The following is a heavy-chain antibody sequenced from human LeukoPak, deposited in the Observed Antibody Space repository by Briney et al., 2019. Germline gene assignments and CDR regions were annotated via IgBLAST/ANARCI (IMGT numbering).Heavy chain of an antibody. CDR3: ARESSSGYIDY. D-gene: IGHD6-13*01. V-gene: IGHV3-23*01. CDR2: ISGSGGST. J-gene: IGHJ4*02. Sequence: PGGSLRLSCAGSGFTFSSYAMNWVRQAPGKGLEWVSGISGSGGSTYYADSVKGRFTISRDNAKNSLYLQMNSLRAEDTAVYYCARESSSGYIDYWGQGTLVTVSS. CDR1: GFTFSSYA.